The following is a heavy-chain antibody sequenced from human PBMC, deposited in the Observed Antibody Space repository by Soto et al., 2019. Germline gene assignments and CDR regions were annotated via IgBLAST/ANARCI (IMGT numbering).Heavy chain of an antibody. CDR3: ARLRCSSTSCYVRWFDP. CDR2: ISAYNGNT. V-gene: IGHV1-18*01. CDR1: GYTFTSYG. J-gene: IGHJ5*02. Sequence: ASVKVSCNAPGYTFTSYGISWVRHAHGQGLEWMGWISAYNGNTNYAQKLQGRVTMTTDTSTSTAYMELRSLRADDTAVYYCARLRCSSTSCYVRWFDPWGQGTLVTVSS. D-gene: IGHD2-2*01.